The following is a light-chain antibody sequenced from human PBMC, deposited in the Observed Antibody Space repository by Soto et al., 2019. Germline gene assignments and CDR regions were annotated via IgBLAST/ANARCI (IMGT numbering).Light chain of an antibody. J-gene: IGKJ1*01. Sequence: DIVMTESPLSLAVTRGAAAAISCRPIQSLLHSNGYNYLDWYLQKPGQSPQLLIYLGSNRASGVPDRFSGSGSGTDFTLKISRVEAEDVGVYYCMQPLQSWTFGQGTKVDIK. CDR1: QSLLHSNGYNY. CDR2: LGS. V-gene: IGKV2-28*01. CDR3: MQPLQSWT.